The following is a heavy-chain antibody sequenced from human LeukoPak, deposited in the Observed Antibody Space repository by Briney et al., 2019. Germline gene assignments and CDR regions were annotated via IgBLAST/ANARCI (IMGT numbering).Heavy chain of an antibody. V-gene: IGHV3-21*01. CDR3: ARDDSSGYYPSAYWFDP. J-gene: IGHJ5*02. D-gene: IGHD3-22*01. CDR1: GFTFSSYS. Sequence: PGGSLRLSCAASGFTFSSYSMNWVRQAPGEGLEWVSSISSSSSYIHYADSVKGRFTISRDNAKNSLYLQMNSLRAEDTAVYYCARDDSSGYYPSAYWFDPWGQGTLVTVSS. CDR2: ISSSSSYI.